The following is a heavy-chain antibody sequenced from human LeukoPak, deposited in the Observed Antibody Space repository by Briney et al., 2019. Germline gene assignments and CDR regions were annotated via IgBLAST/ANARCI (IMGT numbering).Heavy chain of an antibody. CDR1: GFTFSSYA. Sequence: PGGSLRLSCAASGFTFSSYAMSRVRQAPGKGLEWVSAIGGSGGSTYYADSVKGRFTISRDNSKNTLYLQMNSLRAEDTAVYYCAKETTMPRAFDIWGQGTMVTVSS. D-gene: IGHD5-12*01. CDR2: IGGSGGST. J-gene: IGHJ3*02. CDR3: AKETTMPRAFDI. V-gene: IGHV3-23*01.